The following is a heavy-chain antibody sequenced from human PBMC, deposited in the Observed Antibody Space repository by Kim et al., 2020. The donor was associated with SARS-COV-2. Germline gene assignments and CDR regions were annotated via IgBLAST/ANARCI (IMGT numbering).Heavy chain of an antibody. D-gene: IGHD3-10*01. Sequence: SETLSLTCAVYGGSFSGYYWSWIRQPPGKGLEWIGEINHSGSTNYNPSLKSRVTISVDTSKNQFSLKLSSVTAADTAVYYCVRGIQFTMVRGIPLWPNWGQGTMVTVSS. CDR2: INHSGST. J-gene: IGHJ3*01. V-gene: IGHV4-34*01. CDR1: GGSFSGYY. CDR3: VRGIQFTMVRGIPLWPN.